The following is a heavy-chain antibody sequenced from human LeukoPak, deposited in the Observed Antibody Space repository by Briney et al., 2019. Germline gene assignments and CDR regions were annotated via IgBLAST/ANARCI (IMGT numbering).Heavy chain of an antibody. CDR2: SGSGSNT. CDR3: ARDRFGVRGVLDY. CDR1: GFTFSNYA. D-gene: IGHD3-10*01. Sequence: PGGSLRLSCAASGFTFSNYAMSWVRQAPGKGLEWVISGSGSNTYYADSVKGRFTISRDNAKNSLYLQMNSLRAEDTAVYYCARDRFGVRGVLDYWGQGTLVTVSS. V-gene: IGHV3-21*01. J-gene: IGHJ4*02.